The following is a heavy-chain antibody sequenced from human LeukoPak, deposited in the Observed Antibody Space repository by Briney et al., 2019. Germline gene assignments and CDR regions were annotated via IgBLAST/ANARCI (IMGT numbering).Heavy chain of an antibody. CDR3: ARDHKVGLTYSSGWLDH. CDR1: GYSFNSYG. Sequence: ASVKVSCTTSGYSFNSYGITWVRQAPGQGLEWMGWISGFNGDTDYAQRLQGRVTLDTDTSTSTAYLELRSLRSDDTAVYYCARDHKVGLTYSSGWLDHWGQGTLVTVSS. J-gene: IGHJ4*02. V-gene: IGHV1-18*01. CDR2: ISGFNGDT. D-gene: IGHD6-19*01.